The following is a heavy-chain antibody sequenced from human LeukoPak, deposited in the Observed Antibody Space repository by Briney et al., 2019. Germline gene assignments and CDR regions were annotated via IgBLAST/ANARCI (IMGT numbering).Heavy chain of an antibody. J-gene: IGHJ5*02. CDR2: IYHSGSI. CDR3: ARHLIVVVPAAIPTRGNWFDP. Sequence: SETLSLTCAVSGYSISSGYYWGWIRQPPGKGLEWIGSIYHSGSIYYNPSLKSRVTISVDTSKNQFSLKLSSVTAADTAVYYCARHLIVVVPAAIPTRGNWFDPWGQGTLVTVSS. D-gene: IGHD2-2*02. CDR1: GYSISSGYY. V-gene: IGHV4-38-2*01.